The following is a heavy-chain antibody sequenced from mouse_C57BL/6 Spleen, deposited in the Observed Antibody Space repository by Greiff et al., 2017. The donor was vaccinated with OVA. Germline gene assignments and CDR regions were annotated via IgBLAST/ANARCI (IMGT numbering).Heavy chain of an antibody. J-gene: IGHJ2*01. V-gene: IGHV1-15*01. Sequence: QVQLQQSGAELVKPGASVKLSCKASGYTFTDYKMNWVKQRPVHCLEWIGAIYPENGGTGYNQKFKGKAILTADKSSSTAYMELRSQTSEDSAVYYCTRSGFDYWGQGTTLTVSS. CDR1: GYTFTDYK. CDR2: IYPENGGT. CDR3: TRSGFDY.